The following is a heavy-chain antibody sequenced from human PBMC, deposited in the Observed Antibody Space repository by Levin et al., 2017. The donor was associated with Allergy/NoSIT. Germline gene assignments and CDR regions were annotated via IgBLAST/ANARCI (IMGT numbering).Heavy chain of an antibody. CDR2: IHYSGST. Sequence: SETLSLTCSVSGGSINNYYWSWIRQPPGKRLEWVASIHYSGSTTYNPSLQSRVTISVDTSKTQFSLKMNSVTAADTAVYYCARGSEALWFLWGQGTLVTVSS. V-gene: IGHV4-59*01. CDR3: ARGSEALWFL. D-gene: IGHD3-10*01. J-gene: IGHJ4*02. CDR1: GGSINNYY.